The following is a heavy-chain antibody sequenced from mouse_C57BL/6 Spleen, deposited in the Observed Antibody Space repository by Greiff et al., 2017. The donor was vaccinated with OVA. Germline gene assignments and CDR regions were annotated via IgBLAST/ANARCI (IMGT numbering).Heavy chain of an antibody. J-gene: IGHJ3*01. D-gene: IGHD4-1*01. V-gene: IGHV1-52*01. Sequence: VQLQQPGAELVRPGSSVKLSCKASGYTFTSYWMHWVKQRPIQGLEWIGNIDPSDSETHYNQKFKDKATLTVDKSSNTAYMQLSSLTSEDSAVYYCARSLANWDGAWFAYWGQGTLVTVSA. CDR3: ARSLANWDGAWFAY. CDR1: GYTFTSYW. CDR2: IDPSDSET.